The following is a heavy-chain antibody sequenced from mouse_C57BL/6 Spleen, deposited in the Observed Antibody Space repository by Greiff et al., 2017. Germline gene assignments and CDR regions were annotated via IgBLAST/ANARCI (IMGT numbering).Heavy chain of an antibody. V-gene: IGHV2-9*01. CDR2: LWGGGST. J-gene: IGHJ3*01. D-gene: IGHD1-1*01. Sequence: QVQLKESGPGLVAPSQSLSITCTVSGLSLTSYGVDWVRQPPGKGLEWLGVLWGGGSTNSNSALMSRLSISSANSKSQVFLKMNSRQTDDTAMYYCAKHEEGYYGSSPFADWGQGTLVTVSA. CDR3: AKHEEGYYGSSPFAD. CDR1: GLSLTSYG.